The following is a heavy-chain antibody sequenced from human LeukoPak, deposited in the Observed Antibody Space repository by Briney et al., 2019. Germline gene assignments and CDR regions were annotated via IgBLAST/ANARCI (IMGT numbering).Heavy chain of an antibody. CDR2: IIPIFGTA. CDR1: GSTFSSYA. J-gene: IGHJ3*02. D-gene: IGHD3-10*01. CDR3: ARETEQRYGAWVLWFGEPDAFDI. V-gene: IGHV1-69*13. Sequence: VASVKVSCKASGSTFSSYAISWVRQAPGQGLEWMGGIIPIFGTANYAQKFQGRVTITADESTSTAYMELSSLRSEDTAVYYCARETEQRYGAWVLWFGEPDAFDIWGQGTMVTVSS.